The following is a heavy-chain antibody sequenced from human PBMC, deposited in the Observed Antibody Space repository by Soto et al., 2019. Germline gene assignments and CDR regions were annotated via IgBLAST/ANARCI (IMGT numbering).Heavy chain of an antibody. Sequence: QAHLVQSGAEVKMPGDSVQVSCKASGFVSSNYNFHWVRQAPGQSLEWMGRINAGNGNSQYSQNFQGRVTFTSDAPASTAFMELTNLRFEDRAMYYCASDYGSNWRLWGQGTLVSVSS. J-gene: IGHJ4*02. CDR2: INAGNGNS. V-gene: IGHV1-3*01. D-gene: IGHD6-19*01. CDR3: ASDYGSNWRL. CDR1: GFVSSNYN.